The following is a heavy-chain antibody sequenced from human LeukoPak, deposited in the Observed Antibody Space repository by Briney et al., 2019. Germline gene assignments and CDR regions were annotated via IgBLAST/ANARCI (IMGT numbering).Heavy chain of an antibody. J-gene: IGHJ6*02. CDR2: IYYSGST. V-gene: IGHV4-59*01. Sequence: SETLSLTCTVSGGSISSYYWSWIRQPPGKGLEWIGYIYYSGSTNYNPSLKSRVTISVDTSKNQFSLKLSSVTAADTAVYYCARRLRDRRSDYYYGMDVWGQGTTVTASS. CDR1: GGSISSYY. D-gene: IGHD4-17*01. CDR3: ARRLRDRRSDYYYGMDV.